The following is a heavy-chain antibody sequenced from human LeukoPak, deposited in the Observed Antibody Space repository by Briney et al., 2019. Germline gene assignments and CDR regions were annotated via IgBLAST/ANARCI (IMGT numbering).Heavy chain of an antibody. V-gene: IGHV4-39*01. CDR3: ARLGTVTMVRGVKPKGWFDP. Sequence: SETLSLTCTVSDGSLSSSDYYWGWIRQPPGKGLEWIGSIYYSGSTYYNPSLKSRVTISVDTSKNQFSLKLSSVTAADTAVYYCARLGTVTMVRGVKPKGWFDPWGQGTLVTVSS. D-gene: IGHD3-10*01. J-gene: IGHJ5*02. CDR1: DGSLSSSDYY. CDR2: IYYSGST.